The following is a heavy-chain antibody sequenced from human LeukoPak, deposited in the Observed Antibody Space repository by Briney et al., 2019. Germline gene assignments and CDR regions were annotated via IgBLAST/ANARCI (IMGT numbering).Heavy chain of an antibody. CDR1: GFTFSSYS. Sequence: GGSLRLSCAASGFTFSSYSKNWVRQAPGKGLEWVSSISSSSSYIYYADSVKGRFTISRDNAKNSLYLQMNSLRAEDTAVYYCAREAEQQLVRGPFDPWGQGTLVTVSS. D-gene: IGHD6-13*01. V-gene: IGHV3-21*01. CDR3: AREAEQQLVRGPFDP. CDR2: ISSSSSYI. J-gene: IGHJ5*02.